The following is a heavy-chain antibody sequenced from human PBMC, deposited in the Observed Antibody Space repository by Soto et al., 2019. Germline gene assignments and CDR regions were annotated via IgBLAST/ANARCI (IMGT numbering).Heavy chain of an antibody. CDR2: IYYSGST. CDR3: ARRGDSSGYYYQNWFDP. D-gene: IGHD3-22*01. V-gene: IGHV4-39*01. CDR1: GGSISSSSYY. Sequence: PSETLSLTCTVSGGSISSSSYYWGWIRQPPGKGLEWIGGIYYSGSTYYNPSLKSRVTISVDTSKNQFSLKLSSVTAADTAVYYCARRGDSSGYYYQNWFDPWGQGTLVTVSS. J-gene: IGHJ5*02.